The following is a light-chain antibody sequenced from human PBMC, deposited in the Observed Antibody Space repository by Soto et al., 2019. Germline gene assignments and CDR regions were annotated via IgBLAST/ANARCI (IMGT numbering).Light chain of an antibody. CDR1: QSLVNSEGNTY. CDR2: KGS. Sequence: DVVMTQSPLSLPFTLGHPASISCRASQSLVNSEGNTYLNWFQQRPGQSPRRLIYKGSNRDSWVPDRLGGSGAGNDFILKISRVEAEDVGVYYFMQGTHWPGTVDQGNKVEIK. J-gene: IGKJ1*01. CDR3: MQGTHWPGT. V-gene: IGKV2-30*01.